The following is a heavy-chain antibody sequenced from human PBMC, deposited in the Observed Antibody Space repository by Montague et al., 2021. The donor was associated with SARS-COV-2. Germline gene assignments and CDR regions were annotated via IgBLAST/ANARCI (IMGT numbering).Heavy chain of an antibody. V-gene: IGHV3-66*01. CDR2: IYSGGST. CDR1: GFTVSSNN. CDR3: AARADYYHGMDV. Sequence: SLRLSCAASGFTVSSNNMSWVRQAPGKGLEWVSVIYSGGSTQYADSVKGRFTISRDKSNYTLYLQMNSLRAEDTAVYYCAARADYYHGMDVWGQGTSVTVSS. J-gene: IGHJ6*02.